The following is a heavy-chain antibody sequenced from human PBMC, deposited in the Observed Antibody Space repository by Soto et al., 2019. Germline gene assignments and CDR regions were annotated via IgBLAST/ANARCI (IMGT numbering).Heavy chain of an antibody. J-gene: IGHJ4*02. V-gene: IGHV3-30-3*01. CDR1: GFTFSSYA. Sequence: QVQLVESGGGVVQPGRSLRLSCAASGFTFSSYAMHWVRQAPGKGLEWVAVISYDGSNKYYADSVKGRFTISRDNYKNTLYLQMNSLRAEDTAVYYCARDYDGYNSLDYWGQGTLVTVSS. CDR3: ARDYDGYNSLDY. D-gene: IGHD5-12*01. CDR2: ISYDGSNK.